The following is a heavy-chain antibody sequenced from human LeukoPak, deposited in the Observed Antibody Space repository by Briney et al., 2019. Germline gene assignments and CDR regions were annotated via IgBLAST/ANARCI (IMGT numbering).Heavy chain of an antibody. CDR1: GYTFTSYY. J-gene: IGHJ6*02. CDR3: AREAEMATITENYYYYGMDV. V-gene: IGHV1-46*01. Sequence: ASVKVSCKASGYTFTSYYMHWVRQAPGQGLEWMGIINPSGGSTSYAQKFQGRVTMTRDTSTSTVYMELSSLRSEDTAVYYCAREAEMATITENYYYYGMDVWGQGTTVTVSS. CDR2: INPSGGST. D-gene: IGHD5-24*01.